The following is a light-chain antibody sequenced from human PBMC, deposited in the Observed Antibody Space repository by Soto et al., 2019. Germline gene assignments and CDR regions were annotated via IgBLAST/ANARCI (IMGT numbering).Light chain of an antibody. CDR3: TSFTTSSTHWV. Sequence: QSVLTQPASVSGSPGQSITISCTETSSDVGGYNYVSWYQQHPGKAPKLMIYEVSNRPSGVSNRFSGSKSGNTASLTISGLQAEDEADYYCTSFTTSSTHWVFGGGTKLTVL. CDR1: SSDVGGYNY. CDR2: EVS. J-gene: IGLJ3*02. V-gene: IGLV2-14*01.